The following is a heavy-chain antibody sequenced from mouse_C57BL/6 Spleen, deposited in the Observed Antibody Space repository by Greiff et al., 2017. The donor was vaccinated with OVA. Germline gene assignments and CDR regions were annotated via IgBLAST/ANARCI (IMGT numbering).Heavy chain of an antibody. J-gene: IGHJ2*01. CDR3: ALDGYYVFDY. Sequence: EVQVVESGPGLVKPSQSLSLTCSVTGYSITSGYYWNWIRQFPGNKLEWMGYISYDGSNNYNPSLKNRISITRDTSKNQFFLKLNSVTTEDTATYYCALDGYYVFDYWGQGTTLTVSS. D-gene: IGHD2-3*01. CDR1: GYSITSGYY. CDR2: ISYDGSN. V-gene: IGHV3-6*01.